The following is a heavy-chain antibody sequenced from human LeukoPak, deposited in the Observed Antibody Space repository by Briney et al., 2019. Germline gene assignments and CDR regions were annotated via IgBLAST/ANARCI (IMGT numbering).Heavy chain of an antibody. CDR2: ISAYNGNT. CDR1: GYTFTSYG. CDR3: ARYLELSSGYYTNYFDY. Sequence: GASVKVSCKASGYTFTSYGISWVRQAPGQGLEWMGWISAYNGNTNYAQKLQGRVTMTTDTSTSTAYMELRSLRSDDTAVYYCARYLELSSGYYTNYFDYWGQGTLVTVSS. J-gene: IGHJ4*02. V-gene: IGHV1-18*01. D-gene: IGHD3-22*01.